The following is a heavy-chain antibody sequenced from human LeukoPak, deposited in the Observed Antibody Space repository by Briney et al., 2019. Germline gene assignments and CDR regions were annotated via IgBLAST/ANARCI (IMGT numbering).Heavy chain of an antibody. D-gene: IGHD6-13*01. J-gene: IGHJ2*01. CDR2: IYYSGSTNYNTT. CDR3: ARPVRQPHVKRYLDL. Sequence: SSETLSLTCTVSGGSISDFYWTWIRQPPGKGLEYIGYIYYSGSTNYNTTNYNPSLTSRVTISVDASRNQFSLRLTSVGAADTAVYYCARPVRQPHVKRYLDLWGRGTLVTVSS. CDR1: GGSISDFY. V-gene: IGHV4-59*08.